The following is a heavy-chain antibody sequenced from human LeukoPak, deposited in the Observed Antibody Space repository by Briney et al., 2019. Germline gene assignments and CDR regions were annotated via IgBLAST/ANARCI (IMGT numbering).Heavy chain of an antibody. CDR3: MVDYFDY. J-gene: IGHJ4*02. CDR1: GASIINSGYTD. Sequence: PSDTLPLPGTVAGASIINSGYTDSGWIRQPPGKGLEWIGSCYHNGYIYYNPSQKRRVTIYEDTYKSQYSLRLPSNCVHSPPVDKAMVDYFDYWGQGTLVTVSS. D-gene: IGHD5-18*01. V-gene: IGHV4-39*01. CDR2: CYHNGYI.